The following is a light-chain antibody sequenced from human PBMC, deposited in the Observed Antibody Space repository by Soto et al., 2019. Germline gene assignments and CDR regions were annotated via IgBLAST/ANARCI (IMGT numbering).Light chain of an antibody. CDR3: QAWDSSTVV. CDR1: ELGDKY. J-gene: IGLJ2*01. CDR2: QNS. V-gene: IGLV3-1*01. Sequence: SSELTQPPSVSVSPGQTASITCSGDELGDKYASWYQQKPGQSPVVVIYQNSKRPSGIPERFSGSNSGNTATLTIGGTQAMDEADYYCQAWDSSTVVFGGGTKVTVL.